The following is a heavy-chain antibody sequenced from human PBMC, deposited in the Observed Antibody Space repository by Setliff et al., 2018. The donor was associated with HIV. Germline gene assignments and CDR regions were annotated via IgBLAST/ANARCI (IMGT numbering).Heavy chain of an antibody. Sequence: GGSLRLSCAASEVTVRDNYMLWVRQSPGKGLEWVSVIYTGGSTYYADFVEGRFTISRDNSRNTVYLQMTSVRNEDSAVYYCVVETYGLAVWGQGTSVTVS. J-gene: IGHJ6*02. V-gene: IGHV3-66*02. CDR2: IYTGGST. CDR3: VVETYGLAV. D-gene: IGHD3-10*01. CDR1: EVTVRDNY.